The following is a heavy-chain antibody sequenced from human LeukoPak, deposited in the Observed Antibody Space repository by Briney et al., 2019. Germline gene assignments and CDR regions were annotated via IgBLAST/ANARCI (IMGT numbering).Heavy chain of an antibody. CDR3: ATGRSYYDSSGYQFFDY. CDR2: FDPEDGET. Sequence: ASVKVSCKVSGYTLTELSMHWVRQAPGKGLEWMGGFDPEDGETIYAQKFQGRVTMTEDTSTDTAYTELSSLRSEDTAVYYCATGRSYYDSSGYQFFDYWGQGTLVTVSS. V-gene: IGHV1-24*01. CDR1: GYTLTELS. J-gene: IGHJ4*02. D-gene: IGHD3-22*01.